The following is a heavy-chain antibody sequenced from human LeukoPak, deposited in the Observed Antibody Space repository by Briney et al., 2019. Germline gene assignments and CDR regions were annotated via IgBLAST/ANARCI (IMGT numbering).Heavy chain of an antibody. CDR3: ARDPTGFGGIDS. V-gene: IGHV4-31*03. D-gene: IGHD3-10*01. CDR2: IYYSGST. J-gene: IGHJ4*02. Sequence: SETLSLTCTVSGGSISSGGNYWSWIRQHPGKGLGWIGYIYYSGSTYYNPSLKSRVTISVDTSKNQLSLKLTSVTAADTAVYYCARDPTGFGGIDSWGQGTLVTVSS. CDR1: GGSISSGGNY.